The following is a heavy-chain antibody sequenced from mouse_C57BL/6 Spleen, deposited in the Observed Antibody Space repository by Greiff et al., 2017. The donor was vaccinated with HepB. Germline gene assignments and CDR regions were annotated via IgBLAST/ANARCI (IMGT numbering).Heavy chain of an antibody. CDR2: ISSGGDYI. V-gene: IGHV5-9-1*02. D-gene: IGHD2-3*01. J-gene: IGHJ2*01. CDR1: GFTFSSYA. Sequence: EVHLVESGEGLVKPGGSLKLSCAASGFTFSSYAMSWVRQTPEKRLEWVAYISSGGDYIYYADTVKGRFTISRDNARNTLYLQMSSLKSEDTAMYYCTRDGYYGGTDYWGQGTTLTVSS. CDR3: TRDGYYGGTDY.